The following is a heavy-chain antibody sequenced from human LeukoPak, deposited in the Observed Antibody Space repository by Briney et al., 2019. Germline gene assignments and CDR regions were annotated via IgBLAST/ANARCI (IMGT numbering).Heavy chain of an antibody. CDR2: VSYNRNT. V-gene: IGHV4-59*01. CDR1: GGSISPFS. D-gene: IGHD4-23*01. Sequence: SETLSLTCTVSGGSISPFSWSWIQQPPGKGLEYIGYVSYNRNTNYNPSLYSRVTISIDTSKNQFSLRLNSVTAADTAVYYCARSQAQLFNSYFDLWGRGTPVTVSS. CDR3: ARSQAQLFNSYFDL. J-gene: IGHJ2*01.